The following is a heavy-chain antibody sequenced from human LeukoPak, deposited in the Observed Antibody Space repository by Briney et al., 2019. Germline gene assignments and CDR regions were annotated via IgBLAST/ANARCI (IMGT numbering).Heavy chain of an antibody. CDR2: IYTSGST. Sequence: SETLSLTCTVSGGSISSGSYYWSWIRQPAGKGLEWIGRIYTSGSTNYNPSLKSRVTISVDTSKNQFSLKLSSVTAADTAVYYCARAPSYSSSSLLYYYYYYMDVWGKGTTVTISS. CDR1: GGSISSGSYY. CDR3: ARAPSYSSSSLLYYYYYYMDV. V-gene: IGHV4-61*02. D-gene: IGHD6-6*01. J-gene: IGHJ6*03.